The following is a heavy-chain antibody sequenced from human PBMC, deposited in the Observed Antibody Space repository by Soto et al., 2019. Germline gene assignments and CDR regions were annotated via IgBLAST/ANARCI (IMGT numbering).Heavy chain of an antibody. CDR3: AHNFRWLGAFDY. CDR1: GFSLSTSGVG. V-gene: IGHV2-5*02. D-gene: IGHD6-19*01. Sequence: QITLKESGPTLVKPTQTLTLTCTFSGFSLSTSGVGVGWIRQPPGKALEWLALIYWDDDKRYSPSLKSRLTITNDTPKNQVVLTMTNMDPVHTATYYCAHNFRWLGAFDYWGQGTLVTVSS. J-gene: IGHJ4*02. CDR2: IYWDDDK.